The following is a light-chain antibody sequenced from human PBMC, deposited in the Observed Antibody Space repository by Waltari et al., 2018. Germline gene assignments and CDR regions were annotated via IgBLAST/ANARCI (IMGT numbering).Light chain of an antibody. V-gene: IGKV1-9*01. J-gene: IGKJ4*01. CDR2: PAS. CDR3: QHFHSYPHT. CDR1: QGIRSF. Sequence: DIQLTQSPPFLSASVGDRVTITCRASQGIRSFLAWYQQKPGRAPKLLIYPASTLQSGVPSRFSGSGSGTDFTLTISSLQPEDFATYYCQHFHSYPHTFGGGTKVEIK.